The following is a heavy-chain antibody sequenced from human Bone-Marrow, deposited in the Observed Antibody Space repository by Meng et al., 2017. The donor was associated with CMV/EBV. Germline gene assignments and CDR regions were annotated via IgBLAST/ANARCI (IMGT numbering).Heavy chain of an antibody. D-gene: IGHD2-2*01. CDR1: GFTFSSHS. V-gene: IGHV3-21*01. J-gene: IGHJ4*01. CDR2: ISSNNNYI. CDR3: ASGGCSSTSCYFPYYFAY. Sequence: GGSLTLSCAVSGFTFSSHSMNWVRQAPGKGLEWVSSISSNNNYIYYADSMKGRFTISRDNAENSPYLQMNSLTVEDTAVYYCASGGCSSTSCYFPYYFAYWGQ.